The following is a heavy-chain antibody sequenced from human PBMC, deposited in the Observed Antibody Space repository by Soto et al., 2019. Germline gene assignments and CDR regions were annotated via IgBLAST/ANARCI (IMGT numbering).Heavy chain of an antibody. J-gene: IGHJ4*02. V-gene: IGHV3-23*01. Sequence: EVQLLESGGGLVQPGGSLRISCLASGFTFSNYVVSLVRHPPGKGLECVSSIRGSGDFTYYADSVKGRFTISRNNSKRTVHLQMNSLRCEDTALYYFATLQEASGLPTIYIDSWGQGAQVTVSA. CDR3: ATLQEASGLPTIYIDS. CDR2: IRGSGDFT. D-gene: IGHD5-12*01. CDR1: GFTFSNYV.